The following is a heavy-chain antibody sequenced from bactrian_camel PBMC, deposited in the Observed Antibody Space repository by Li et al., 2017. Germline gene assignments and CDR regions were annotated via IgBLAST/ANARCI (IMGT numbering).Heavy chain of an antibody. D-gene: IGHD1*01. CDR3: VRDRTLGLGDFSY. V-gene: IGHV3S35*01. Sequence: VQLVESGGGLVQPGGSLRLSCAASGFTFSNYGSYGMSWVRQAPGKGLEWVSYMYSGGGTTYYADSLKGRFTISRDNAKNTVYLQMNALKPEDTAVYYCVRDRTLGLGDFSYWGQGTQVTVS. J-gene: IGHJ6*01. CDR1: GFTFSNYGSYG. CDR2: MYSGGGTT.